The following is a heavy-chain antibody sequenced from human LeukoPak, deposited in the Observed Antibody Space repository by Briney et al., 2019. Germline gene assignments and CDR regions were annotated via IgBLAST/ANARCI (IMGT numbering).Heavy chain of an antibody. J-gene: IGHJ3*02. V-gene: IGHV4-59*08. Sequence: SETLSLTCTVSGGSISGYYWSWIRQPPGKGLEWIGYIYYTGTTKYNPSLKSRVTISIDTSMTQFSLRLSSVTAADTAVYYCAGHGGDGDAFDIWGQGTMVTVSS. CDR3: AGHGGDGDAFDI. CDR1: GGSISGYY. D-gene: IGHD3-16*01. CDR2: IYYTGTT.